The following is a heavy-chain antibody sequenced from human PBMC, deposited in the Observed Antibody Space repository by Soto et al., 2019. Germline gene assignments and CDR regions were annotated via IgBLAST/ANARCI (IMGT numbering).Heavy chain of an antibody. Sequence: ASVKVSCKASGYTFTSYYMHWVRQAPGQGLEWMGWINPNSGGTNYAQKFQGRVTMTRDTSISTAYMELSRLRSDDTAVYYCARPGYSSGWLFDYWGQGTLVTVSS. CDR2: INPNSGGT. V-gene: IGHV1-2*02. D-gene: IGHD6-19*01. J-gene: IGHJ4*02. CDR3: ARPGYSSGWLFDY. CDR1: GYTFTSYY.